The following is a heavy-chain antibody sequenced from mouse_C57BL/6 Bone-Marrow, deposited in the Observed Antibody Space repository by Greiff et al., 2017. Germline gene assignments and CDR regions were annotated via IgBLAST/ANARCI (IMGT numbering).Heavy chain of an antibody. V-gene: IGHV1-7*01. CDR2: INPSSGYT. D-gene: IGHD1-1*01. CDR3: AKNYYGSSYYY. Sequence: QVQLQQSGAELAKPGASVKLSCKASGYTFTSYWMHWVKQRPGQGLEWIGYINPSSGYTKYNQKFKDKATLTADKSSSPAYMQLSSLTYEDSAVYYCAKNYYGSSYYYWGQGTTLTVSS. CDR1: GYTFTSYW. J-gene: IGHJ2*01.